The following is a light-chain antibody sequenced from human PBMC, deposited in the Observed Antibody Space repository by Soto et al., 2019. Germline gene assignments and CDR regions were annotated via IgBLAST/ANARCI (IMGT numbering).Light chain of an antibody. CDR2: GAS. Sequence: EMVMTQSPATLSVSPGERATLSCRASQSVSTNLAWYQQKPGQAPGLLIYGASTRATGIPARFSGSGSGTEFTLTISSLQSEDFAVYYCQQYNNWPYTFGPGSRVDIK. J-gene: IGKJ3*01. CDR3: QQYNNWPYT. CDR1: QSVSTN. V-gene: IGKV3-15*01.